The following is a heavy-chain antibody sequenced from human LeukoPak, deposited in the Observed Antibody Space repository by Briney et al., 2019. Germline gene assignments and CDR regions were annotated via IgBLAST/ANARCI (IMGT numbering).Heavy chain of an antibody. D-gene: IGHD6-13*01. J-gene: IGHJ5*02. CDR3: ARAPKGIVAPAGGNWFDP. CDR1: GGTFSSYA. Sequence: ASVKVSCKASGGTFSSYAISWVRQAPGQGLEWMGWISAYNGNTNFAQKLQGRVTMTTDTSTSTAYMELRSLTSDDTAVYYCARAPKGIVAPAGGNWFDPWGQGTLVTVSS. CDR2: ISAYNGNT. V-gene: IGHV1-18*01.